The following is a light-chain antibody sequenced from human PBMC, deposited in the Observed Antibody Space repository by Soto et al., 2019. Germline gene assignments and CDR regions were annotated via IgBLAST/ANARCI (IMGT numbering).Light chain of an antibody. V-gene: IGKV4-1*01. J-gene: IGKJ2*01. CDR2: WAP. Sequence: DIVMTQSPDSLAVSLGERATINCKSSQSVLFSSNNKNYLAWYQQKPDQPPKLRIYWAPTRESGVPDRFSGSGSGTDLTLTISSLQAEDVAVYYCQQYYNTPYTFGQGNKLEIK. CDR3: QQYYNTPYT. CDR1: QSVLFSSNNKNY.